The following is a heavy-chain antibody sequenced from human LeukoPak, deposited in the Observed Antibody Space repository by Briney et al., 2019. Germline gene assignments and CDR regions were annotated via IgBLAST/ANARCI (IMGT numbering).Heavy chain of an antibody. V-gene: IGHV4-39*01. CDR2: IYYSGSP. D-gene: IGHD3-9*01. Sequence: SETLSLTCTVSGGSISSSSYYWGWIRQPPGKGLEWIGSIYYSGSPYYNPSLKSRVTISVDTSKNQFSLKLSSVTAADTAVYYCARLDIISTGYSLAVFDYWGQGTLVTISS. J-gene: IGHJ4*02. CDR3: ARLDIISTGYSLAVFDY. CDR1: GGSISSSSYY.